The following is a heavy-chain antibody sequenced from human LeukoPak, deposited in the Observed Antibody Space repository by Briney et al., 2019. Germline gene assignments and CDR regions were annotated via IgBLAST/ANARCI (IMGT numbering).Heavy chain of an antibody. Sequence: GGSLRLSWAASGFTFDDYAMHWVRQAPGKGLEWVSGISWNSGSIGYADSVKGRFTISRDNAKNSLYLQMNSLRAEDTALYYCAKDLKAYYDSSGYFDWGQGTLVTVSS. CDR2: ISWNSGSI. CDR1: GFTFDDYA. D-gene: IGHD3-22*01. CDR3: AKDLKAYYDSSGYFD. J-gene: IGHJ4*02. V-gene: IGHV3-9*01.